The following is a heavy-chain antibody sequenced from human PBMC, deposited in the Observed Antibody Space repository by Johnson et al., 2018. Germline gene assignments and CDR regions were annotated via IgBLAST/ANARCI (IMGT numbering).Heavy chain of an antibody. Sequence: EVQLLETGGGLVQPGGSLRLSCAASGFTFSDHYMDWVRQAPGKGLEWVGRSRDKPNTYTTEYAESVKGRFSISRDDSRNSVYLQMNSLKTEDTAVYYCVRGQRGRGPNNFYGMDVWGQGTTVTVSS. CDR3: VRGQRGRGPNNFYGMDV. CDR2: SRDKPNTYTT. V-gene: IGHV3-72*01. CDR1: GFTFSDHY. J-gene: IGHJ6*02. D-gene: IGHD6-25*01.